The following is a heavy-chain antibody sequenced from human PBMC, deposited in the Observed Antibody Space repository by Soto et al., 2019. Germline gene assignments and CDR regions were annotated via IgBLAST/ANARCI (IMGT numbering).Heavy chain of an antibody. CDR2: IKQDGSEK. V-gene: IGHV3-7*01. CDR3: ARETFGMAV. J-gene: IGHJ6*02. Sequence: EVQLVESGGGLVQPGGYLRLSCAASGFTFSSYWMSWVRQAPGKGLERVANIKQDGSEKYYVDSVKGRFTISRDNAKNSLYLQMNSLRAEDAAVYYCARETFGMAVRGQGTTVTVSS. CDR1: GFTFSSYW.